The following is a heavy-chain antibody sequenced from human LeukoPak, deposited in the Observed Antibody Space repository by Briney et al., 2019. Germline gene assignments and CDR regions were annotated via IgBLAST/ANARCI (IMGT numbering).Heavy chain of an antibody. Sequence: SETLSLTCTVSGGSISSYYWSWIRQPPGKGLEWIGYIYYSGSTNYNPSLKSRVTISVDTSKNQFSLKLSSVTAADTAVYYCARERNYCDSSGYLPPFDIWGQGTMVTVSS. CDR1: GGSISSYY. V-gene: IGHV4-59*01. D-gene: IGHD3-22*01. CDR3: ARERNYCDSSGYLPPFDI. CDR2: IYYSGST. J-gene: IGHJ3*02.